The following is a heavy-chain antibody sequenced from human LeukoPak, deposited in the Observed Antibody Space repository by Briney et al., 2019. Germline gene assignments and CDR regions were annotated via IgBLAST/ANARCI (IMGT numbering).Heavy chain of an antibody. J-gene: IGHJ6*03. CDR3: ARDRSSGSYYYYYYYYMDV. V-gene: IGHV3-66*02. Sequence: GGSLRLSCAASGFTVSSNYMSWVRQAPGKGLEWVSVIYSGGSTYYADSVKVRFTISRDNSKNTLYLQMNSLRAEDTAVYYCARDRSSGSYYYYYYYYMDVWGKGTTVTVSS. CDR1: GFTVSSNY. CDR2: IYSGGST. D-gene: IGHD1-26*01.